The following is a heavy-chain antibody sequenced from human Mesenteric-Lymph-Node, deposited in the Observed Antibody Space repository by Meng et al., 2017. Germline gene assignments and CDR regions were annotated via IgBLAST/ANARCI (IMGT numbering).Heavy chain of an antibody. Sequence: GSLRLSCTVSGGSISSYYWSWIRQPPGKGLEWIGYIYYSGGTNYNPSLKSRVTISVDTSKNQFSLEVNSVTAADTAVYFCARDYKGVAGNFDYWGQGTLVTVSS. D-gene: IGHD6-19*01. CDR2: IYYSGGT. J-gene: IGHJ4*02. V-gene: IGHV4-59*12. CDR3: ARDYKGVAGNFDY. CDR1: GGSISSYY.